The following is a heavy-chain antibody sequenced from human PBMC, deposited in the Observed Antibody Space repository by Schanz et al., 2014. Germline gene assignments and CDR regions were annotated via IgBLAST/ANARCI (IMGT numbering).Heavy chain of an antibody. D-gene: IGHD1-1*01. CDR3: VRELSGGTFDY. CDR1: GYTFTAYF. CDR2: INPNTGGT. Sequence: QVLLVQSGAEVKQPGASVKVSCKASGYTFTAYFIHWVRQAPGQGLEWMGRINPNTGGTNFAQKFQGRVTMTRDTSRTTAYMERNSLRSDDTAVYYCVRELSGGTFDYWGQGALVTVSS. J-gene: IGHJ4*02. V-gene: IGHV1-2*06.